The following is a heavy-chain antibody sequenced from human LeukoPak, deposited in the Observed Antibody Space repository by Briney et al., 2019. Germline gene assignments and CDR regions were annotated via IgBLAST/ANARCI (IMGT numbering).Heavy chain of an antibody. CDR3: ARNKGIRFLEWLVDY. CDR1: GFTFISYA. D-gene: IGHD3-3*01. Sequence: GGSLRLSCAASGFTFISYAIHWVRQAPGKGLEWVAVISFHGTDSFYADSVKGRFTISRDNSKNTLYLQMNSLRAEDTAVYYCARNKGIRFLEWLVDYWGQGTLVTVSS. CDR2: ISFHGTDS. V-gene: IGHV3-30*04. J-gene: IGHJ4*02.